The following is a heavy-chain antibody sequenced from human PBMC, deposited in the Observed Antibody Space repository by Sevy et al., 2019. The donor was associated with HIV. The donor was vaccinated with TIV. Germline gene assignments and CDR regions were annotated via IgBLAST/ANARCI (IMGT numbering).Heavy chain of an antibody. CDR2: VIGSGGST. D-gene: IGHD6-19*01. CDR1: GFTFSSYA. V-gene: IGHV3-23*01. J-gene: IGHJ1*01. Sequence: GGSLRLSCAASGFTFSSYAMSWVRQAPGKGLEWVSAVIGSGGSTYYADPVKGRFTISRENSKNTLYLQMNSLRAEDTAVYYCAAPPIAVVRHWGQGTLVTVSS. CDR3: AAPPIAVVRH.